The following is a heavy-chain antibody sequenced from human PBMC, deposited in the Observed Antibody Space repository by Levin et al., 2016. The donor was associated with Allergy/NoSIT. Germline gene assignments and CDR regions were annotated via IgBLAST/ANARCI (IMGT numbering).Heavy chain of an antibody. V-gene: IGHV3-11*01. J-gene: IGHJ4*02. CDR3: ARVALGYFDWLLSHYFDY. Sequence: GGSLRLSCAASGFTFSDYYMSWIRQAPGKGLEWVSYISSSGSTIYYADSVKGRFTISRDNAKNSLYLQMNSLRAEDTAVYYCARVALGYFDWLLSHYFDYWGQGTLVTVSS. D-gene: IGHD3-9*01. CDR1: GFTFSDYY. CDR2: ISSSGSTI.